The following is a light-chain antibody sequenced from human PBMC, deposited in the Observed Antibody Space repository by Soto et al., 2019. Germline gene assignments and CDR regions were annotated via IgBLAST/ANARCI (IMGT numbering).Light chain of an antibody. V-gene: IGLV2-14*03. CDR1: SSDVGAYNS. CDR2: DVS. J-gene: IGLJ3*02. CDR3: ASYTTGSALVV. Sequence: QSALTQRASVSGSPGQSITISCTGTSSDVGAYNSVSWYQHHPDKAPKLMIYDVSYRPSGVSNRFSGSKSGNTASLTISGLQAEDEADYYCASYTTGSALVVFGGGTKLTVL.